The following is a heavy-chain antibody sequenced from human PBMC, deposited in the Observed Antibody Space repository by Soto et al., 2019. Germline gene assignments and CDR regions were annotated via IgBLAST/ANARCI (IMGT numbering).Heavy chain of an antibody. J-gene: IGHJ4*02. V-gene: IGHV1-8*01. CDR1: GYTFTSYD. CDR2: MNPNSGNT. Sequence: QVQLVQSGAEVKKPGASVKVSCKASGYTFTSYDINWVRQATGQGLEWMGWMNPNSGNTGYAQKFQGRASMIWNPSLSTAYMDLSSLRFDDTALHYCARQQTYFVDYWGQGTLVTVSS. CDR3: ARQQTYFVDY. D-gene: IGHD3-9*01.